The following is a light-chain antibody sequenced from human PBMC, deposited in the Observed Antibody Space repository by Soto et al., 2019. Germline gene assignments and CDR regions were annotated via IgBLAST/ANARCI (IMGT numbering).Light chain of an antibody. CDR2: AAS. Sequence: DIQRTQSPSSLSASIGDRVTIACRASQSISSYLNWYQQKPGKAPKLLIYAASSLQSGVPSRFSGSGSGTDFTLTISSLQPDDFATYYCQQYNTYSTFGQGTRLEIK. V-gene: IGKV1-39*01. CDR1: QSISSY. CDR3: QQYNTYST. J-gene: IGKJ5*01.